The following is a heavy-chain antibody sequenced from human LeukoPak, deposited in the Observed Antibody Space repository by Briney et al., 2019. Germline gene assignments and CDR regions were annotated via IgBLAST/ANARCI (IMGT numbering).Heavy chain of an antibody. CDR3: ARDRKQQLAETNWFDP. J-gene: IGHJ5*02. D-gene: IGHD6-13*01. V-gene: IGHV1-2*02. CDR2: INPNSGGT. Sequence: GASVKVSCKASGYTFTGYYMHWVRRAPGQGLEWMGWINPNSGGTNYAQKLQGRVTMTTDTSTSTAYMELRSLRSDDTAVYYCARDRKQQLAETNWFDPWGQGTLVTVSS. CDR1: GYTFTGYY.